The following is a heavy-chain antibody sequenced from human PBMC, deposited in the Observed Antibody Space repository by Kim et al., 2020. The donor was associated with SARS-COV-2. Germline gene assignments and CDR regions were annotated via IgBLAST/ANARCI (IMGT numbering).Heavy chain of an antibody. J-gene: IGHJ6*02. V-gene: IGHV3-30*18. CDR3: AKTFGVYQGATKGPGYYYGMDV. CDR2: ISYDGSNK. D-gene: IGHD1-26*01. Sequence: GGSLRLSCAASGFTFSSYGMHWVRQAPGKGLEWVAVISYDGSNKYYADSVKGRFTISRDNSKNTLYLQMNSLRAEDTAVYYCAKTFGVYQGATKGPGYYYGMDVWGQGTTVTVSS. CDR1: GFTFSSYG.